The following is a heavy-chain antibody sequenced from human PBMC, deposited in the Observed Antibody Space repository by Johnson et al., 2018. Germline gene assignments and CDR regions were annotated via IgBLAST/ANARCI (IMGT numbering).Heavy chain of an antibody. V-gene: IGHV3-33*08. D-gene: IGHD4-17*01. CDR2: IWYDGSNK. CDR3: ARARMPYGDYLEYFQH. Sequence: VQLVESGGGLVKPGGSLRLSCAASGFTFSDYYMSWIRQAPGKGLEWVAVIWYDGSNKYYADSVKGRFTISRDNSKNTLYLQMNRLRAEDTAVYYCARARMPYGDYLEYFQHWGQGTLVTVSS. CDR1: GFTFSDYY. J-gene: IGHJ1*01.